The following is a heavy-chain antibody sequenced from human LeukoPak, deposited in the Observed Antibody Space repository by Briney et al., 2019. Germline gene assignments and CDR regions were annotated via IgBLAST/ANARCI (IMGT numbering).Heavy chain of an antibody. CDR2: IWYDGSNK. Sequence: PGGSLRLSCAASGFTFSSYGMHWVRQAPGKGLEWVAVIWYDGSNKYYADSVKGRFTISRDNSKNTLYLQMNSLRAEDTAVYYCARSGGRRGEGIGVYWGQGTLVTVSS. CDR1: GFTFSSYG. V-gene: IGHV3-33*01. J-gene: IGHJ4*02. D-gene: IGHD3-16*01. CDR3: ARSGGRRGEGIGVY.